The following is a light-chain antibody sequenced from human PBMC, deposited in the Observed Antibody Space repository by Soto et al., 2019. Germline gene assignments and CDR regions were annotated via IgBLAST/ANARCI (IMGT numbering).Light chain of an antibody. CDR2: EVS. CDR1: SSDVGAYNF. J-gene: IGLJ3*02. Sequence: QSVLTQPASVSGSPGQSITISCTGTSSDVGAYNFVSWYQQLPGKAPKLIIYEVSNRPSGVSTRFSGSKSVNTASLTISGLQAEDEADYQCSSYTSRSTLGVFGGGTKVTVL. CDR3: SSYTSRSTLGV. V-gene: IGLV2-14*01.